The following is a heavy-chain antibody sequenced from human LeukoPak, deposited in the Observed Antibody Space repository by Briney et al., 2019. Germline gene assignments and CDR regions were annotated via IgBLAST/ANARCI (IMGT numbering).Heavy chain of an antibody. CDR3: ARYYGSGTFAVDY. J-gene: IGHJ4*02. Sequence: PGRSLRLSCAASGFTFSSYWMHWVRQAPGKGLVWVSRMNSDGSSTSYADSVKGRFTISRDNAKNTLYLQMNSLRAEDTAVYYCARYYGSGTFAVDYWGQGTLVTVSS. V-gene: IGHV3-74*01. CDR2: MNSDGSST. D-gene: IGHD3-10*01. CDR1: GFTFSSYW.